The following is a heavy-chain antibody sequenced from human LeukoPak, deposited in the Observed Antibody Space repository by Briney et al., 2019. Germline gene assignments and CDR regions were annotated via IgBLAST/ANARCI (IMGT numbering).Heavy chain of an antibody. CDR2: IYDSGST. D-gene: IGHD4/OR15-4a*01. V-gene: IGHV4-39*07. CDR3: ARDKEVPYYFDY. CDR1: GGSISSSSYY. Sequence: SETLSLTCTVSGGSISSSSYYWGWIRQPPGKGLEWIGSIYDSGSTYYTPSLKSRVTISVDTSKIQFSLKLSSVPAADTAVYYCARDKEVPYYFDYWGQGTLVTVSS. J-gene: IGHJ4*02.